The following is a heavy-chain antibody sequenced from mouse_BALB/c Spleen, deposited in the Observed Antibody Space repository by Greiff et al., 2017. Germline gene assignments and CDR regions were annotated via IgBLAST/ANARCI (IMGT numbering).Heavy chain of an antibody. Sequence: EVQLQQSGPELVKPGASVKISCKASGYSFTGYYMHWVKQSHVKSLEWIGRISPYNGATSYNQNFKDKASLTVDKSSSTAYMELHSLTSEDSAVYYCARDSLLYYFDYWGQGTTLTVSS. CDR1: GYSFTGYY. CDR3: ARDSLLYYFDY. CDR2: ISPYNGAT. J-gene: IGHJ2*01. D-gene: IGHD3-3*01. V-gene: IGHV1-26*01.